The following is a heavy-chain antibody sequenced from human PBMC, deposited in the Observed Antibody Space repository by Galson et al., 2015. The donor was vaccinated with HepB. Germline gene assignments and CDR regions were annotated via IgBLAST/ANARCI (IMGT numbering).Heavy chain of an antibody. CDR2: ISYDGSNK. Sequence: SLRLSCAASGFTFSSYAMHWVRPAPGKGLEWVAVISYDGSNKYYADSVKGRFTISRDNSKNTLYLQMNSLRAEDTAVYYCARDRTGSSTSCKSGYGMDVWGQGTTVTVSS. D-gene: IGHD2-2*01. CDR1: GFTFSSYA. V-gene: IGHV3-30-3*01. CDR3: ARDRTGSSTSCKSGYGMDV. J-gene: IGHJ6*02.